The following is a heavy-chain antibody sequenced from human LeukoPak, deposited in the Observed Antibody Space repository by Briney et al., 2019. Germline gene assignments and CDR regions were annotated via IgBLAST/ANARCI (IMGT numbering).Heavy chain of an antibody. V-gene: IGHV3-53*01. Sequence: GGALRLSCAASGFTVSSNYMSWVRQAPGKGLEWVSVIYSGGSTYYADSVKGRFTISRDNSKNTLYLQMNSLRAEDTAVYYCARGSDYGDYGYFDLWGRGTLVTVSS. J-gene: IGHJ2*01. CDR2: IYSGGST. CDR1: GFTVSSNY. D-gene: IGHD4-17*01. CDR3: ARGSDYGDYGYFDL.